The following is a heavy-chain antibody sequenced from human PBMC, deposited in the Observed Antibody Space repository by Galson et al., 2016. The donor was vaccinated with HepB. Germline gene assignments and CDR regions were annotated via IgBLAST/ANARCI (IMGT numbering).Heavy chain of an antibody. CDR3: VAMDCSSTSCSLDS. J-gene: IGHJ4*02. D-gene: IGHD2-2*01. CDR1: GYALSELS. CDR2: LDPEKGNT. Sequence: SVKVSCKVSGYALSELSMHWVRQAPGKGLEWMGGLDPEKGNTIYAQKFQDRITMTEDTSADTAYMDLRSLRSDDTAVYYCVAMDCSSTSCSLDSWGQGTLVAVSS. V-gene: IGHV1-24*01.